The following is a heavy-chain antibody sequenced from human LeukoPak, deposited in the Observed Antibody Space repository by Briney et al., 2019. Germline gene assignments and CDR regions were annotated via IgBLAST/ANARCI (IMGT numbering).Heavy chain of an antibody. Sequence: GGSLRLSCAASGFTFSSYSMNWVRQAPGMGLEWVSSISSSSSYIYYADSVKGRFTISRDNAKNSLYLQMNSLRAEDTAVYYCARAVPYYYGSGSYSPFYYYYYMDVWGKGTTVTVSS. V-gene: IGHV3-21*01. CDR2: ISSSSSYI. J-gene: IGHJ6*03. CDR1: GFTFSSYS. CDR3: ARAVPYYYGSGSYSPFYYYYYMDV. D-gene: IGHD3-10*01.